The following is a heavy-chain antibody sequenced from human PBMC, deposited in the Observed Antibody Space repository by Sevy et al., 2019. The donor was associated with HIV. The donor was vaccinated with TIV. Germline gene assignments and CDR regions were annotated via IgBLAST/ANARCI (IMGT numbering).Heavy chain of an antibody. D-gene: IGHD3-10*01. CDR1: GFTFSSYE. J-gene: IGHJ4*02. CDR3: ARYSYYGSRSYYNVIHYYFDY. CDR2: ISSSGSTI. V-gene: IGHV3-48*03. Sequence: GGSLRLSCAASGFTFSSYEMNWVRQAPGKGLEWVSYISSSGSTIYYADSVKGRFTISRDNAKNSLYLQMNSLRAEDTAVYYCARYSYYGSRSYYNVIHYYFDYWGQGTLVTVSS.